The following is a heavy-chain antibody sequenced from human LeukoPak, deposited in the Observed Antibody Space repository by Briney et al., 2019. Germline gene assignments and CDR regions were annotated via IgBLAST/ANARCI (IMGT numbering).Heavy chain of an antibody. Sequence: VASVKVSCEASGGTFSSYAISWVRQAPGQGLEWMGGIIPIFGTANYAQKFQGRVTITADKSTSTAYMELSSLRSEDTAVYYCARAPPRSSGWYYFDYWGQGTLVTVSS. V-gene: IGHV1-69*06. D-gene: IGHD6-19*01. CDR3: ARAPPRSSGWYYFDY. CDR2: IIPIFGTA. CDR1: GGTFSSYA. J-gene: IGHJ4*02.